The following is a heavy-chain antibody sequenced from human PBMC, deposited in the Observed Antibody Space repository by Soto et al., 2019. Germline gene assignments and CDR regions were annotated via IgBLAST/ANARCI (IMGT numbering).Heavy chain of an antibody. J-gene: IGHJ4*02. CDR3: AKDRDGSYGY. Sequence: GGSLRLSCAASGFTFSSYDMHWVRQAPGKGLEWVAVISYDGSNKYYADSVKGRFTISRDNSKNTLYLQMNSLRAEDTAVYYCAKDRDGSYGYWGQGTLVTVSS. CDR1: GFTFSSYD. CDR2: ISYDGSNK. D-gene: IGHD1-26*01. V-gene: IGHV3-30*18.